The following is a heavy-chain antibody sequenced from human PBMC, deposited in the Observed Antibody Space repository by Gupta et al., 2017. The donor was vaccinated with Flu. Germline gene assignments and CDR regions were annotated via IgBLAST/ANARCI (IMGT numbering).Heavy chain of an antibody. J-gene: IGHJ4*02. Sequence: WMNWVRQAQGKGLEWVANIKQDGSAKYYVDSVKGRFTISRDNAKNSLYLQMNSLRVEDTAVYYCAREGGGYCSSTSCFFYWGQGTLVTVSS. CDR1: W. CDR3: AREGGGYCSSTSCFFY. D-gene: IGHD2-2*01. CDR2: IKQDGSAK. V-gene: IGHV3-7*01.